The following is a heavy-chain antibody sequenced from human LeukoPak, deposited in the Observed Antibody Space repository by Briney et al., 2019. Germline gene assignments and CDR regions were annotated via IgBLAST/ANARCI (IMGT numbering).Heavy chain of an antibody. D-gene: IGHD3-3*01. Sequence: SETLSLTCTVSGGSISSSSYYWGWIRRPPGKGLEWIGSIYYSGSTYYNPSLKSRVTISVDTSKNQFSLKLSSVTAADTAVYYCARHGRGSRGDFWSGYYTGVLGAHDYWGQGTLVTVSS. J-gene: IGHJ4*02. CDR2: IYYSGST. CDR3: ARHGRGSRGDFWSGYYTGVLGAHDY. CDR1: GGSISSSSYY. V-gene: IGHV4-39*01.